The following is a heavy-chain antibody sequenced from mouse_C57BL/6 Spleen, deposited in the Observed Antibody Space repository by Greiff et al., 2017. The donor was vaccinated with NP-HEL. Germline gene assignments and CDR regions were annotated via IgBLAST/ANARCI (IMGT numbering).Heavy chain of an antibody. CDR1: GYTFTDYE. CDR2: IDPETGGT. J-gene: IGHJ2*01. D-gene: IGHD3-3*01. V-gene: IGHV1-15*01. Sequence: VKLMESGAELVRPGASVTLSCKASGYTFTDYEMHWVKQTPVHGLEWIGAIDPETGGTAYNQKFKGKAILTADKSSSTAYMELRSLTSEDSAVYYCTRRGGTGYWGQGTTLTVSS. CDR3: TRRGGTGY.